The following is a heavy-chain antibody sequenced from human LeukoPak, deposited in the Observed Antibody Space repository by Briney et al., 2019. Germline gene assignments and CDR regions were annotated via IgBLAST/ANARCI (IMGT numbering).Heavy chain of an antibody. V-gene: IGHV3-23*01. CDR3: AKSTPLSGWLLDAFDM. CDR1: GFTFSNYA. J-gene: IGHJ3*02. D-gene: IGHD5-12*01. CDR2: LSGSGGST. Sequence: PGGSLRLSCSASGFTFSNYAMSWVRQAPGKGLEWVSSLSGSGGSTYYADSVKGRFTISRDNSQNTLCLQMNSLRAEDTAVYYCAKSTPLSGWLLDAFDMWGQGTMVTVSS.